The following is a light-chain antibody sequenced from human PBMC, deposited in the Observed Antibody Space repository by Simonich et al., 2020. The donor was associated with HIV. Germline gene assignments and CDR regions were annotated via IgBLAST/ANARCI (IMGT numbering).Light chain of an antibody. CDR2: WAS. Sequence: DIVMTQSPDSLAVSLVERATINCKSRQSVLYSSNNKNNLAWYQHKPGQPPKLLIYWASTRESGVPDRFSGSGSGTDFTLTISSLQAEDVAVYYCQQYYDTPYSFGQGTKVEIK. CDR3: QQYYDTPYS. V-gene: IGKV4-1*01. CDR1: QSVLYSSNNKNN. J-gene: IGKJ2*01.